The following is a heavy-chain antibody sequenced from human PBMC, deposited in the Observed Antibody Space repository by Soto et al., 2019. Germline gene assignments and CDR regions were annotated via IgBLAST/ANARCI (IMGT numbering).Heavy chain of an antibody. J-gene: IGHJ6*02. CDR1: GYTFTSYA. CDR3: ARDRDYSNYYYYYGMDV. V-gene: IGHV1-3*01. D-gene: IGHD4-4*01. Sequence: QVQLVQSGAEVKKPGASVKVSCKASGYTFTSYAMHWVRQAPGQRLEWMGWINAGNGNTKYSQKFQGRVTITRDTSASTAYMELSSLRYEDTAVYYCARDRDYSNYYYYYGMDVWGQGTTVTVSS. CDR2: INAGNGNT.